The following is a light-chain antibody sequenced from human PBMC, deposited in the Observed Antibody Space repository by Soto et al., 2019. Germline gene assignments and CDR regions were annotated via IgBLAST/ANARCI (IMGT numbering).Light chain of an antibody. V-gene: IGKV3-15*01. CDR1: QSVSSD. CDR3: QQYNTWHLKMA. Sequence: VVTQSPATLSVFPGETATLSCRASQSVSSDLAWYQQRPGQAPRLLIYGASTRATRIPARFRGSGSGTEFRLTISSLQSEDFATYYCQQYNTWHLKMAFGRGTKVEIK. CDR2: GAS. J-gene: IGKJ1*01.